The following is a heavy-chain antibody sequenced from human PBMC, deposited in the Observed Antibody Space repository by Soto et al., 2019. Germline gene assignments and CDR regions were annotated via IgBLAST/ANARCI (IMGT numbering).Heavy chain of an antibody. Sequence: QVQLVESGGGVVQPGRSLRLSCAASGFTFSSYGMHWVRQAPGKGLEWVAGISYDGSNKYYADSVKGRFTISRDNSKNTLYLQRNSLRAEDTAVYYWGKEGGDYGSGSYSVGENYYGMDVWGQGTTVTVSS. CDR3: GKEGGDYGSGSYSVGENYYGMDV. CDR1: GFTFSSYG. V-gene: IGHV3-30*18. CDR2: ISYDGSNK. D-gene: IGHD3-10*01. J-gene: IGHJ6*02.